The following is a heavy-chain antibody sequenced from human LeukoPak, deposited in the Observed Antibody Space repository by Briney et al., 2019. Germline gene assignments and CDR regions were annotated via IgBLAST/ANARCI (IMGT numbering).Heavy chain of an antibody. CDR2: INPNSGGT. J-gene: IGHJ3*02. Sequence: GASVKVSCKASGYTFTGYYMHWVRQAPGQGLEWMGWINPNSGGTNYAQKFQGRVTMTRDNAIRTAYMELSRLTSDDTAVYYCARNIWFGESADAFDIWGQGTMVTVSS. D-gene: IGHD3-10*01. CDR3: ARNIWFGESADAFDI. CDR1: GYTFTGYY. V-gene: IGHV1-2*02.